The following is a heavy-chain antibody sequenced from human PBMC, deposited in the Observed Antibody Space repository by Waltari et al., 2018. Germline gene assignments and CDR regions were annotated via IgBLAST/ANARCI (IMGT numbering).Heavy chain of an antibody. CDR1: GFTFSSYS. Sequence: EVQLVESGGGLVKPGGSLRLSCPASGFTFSSYSMNWVRQAPGKGLEWVSSISSSSSYIYYADSVKGRFTISRDNAKNSLYLQMNSLRAEDTAVYYCARDYSGSYFDYWGQGTLVTVSS. D-gene: IGHD1-26*01. J-gene: IGHJ4*02. CDR3: ARDYSGSYFDY. V-gene: IGHV3-21*01. CDR2: ISSSSSYI.